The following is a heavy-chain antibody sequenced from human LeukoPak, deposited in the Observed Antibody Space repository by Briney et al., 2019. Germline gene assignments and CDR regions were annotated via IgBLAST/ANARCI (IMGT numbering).Heavy chain of an antibody. J-gene: IGHJ4*02. CDR2: IKEDGSVK. D-gene: IGHD6-19*01. V-gene: IGHV3-7*01. CDR3: ARGTSGWYASDY. CDR1: GITFSRYW. Sequence: GGSLRLSCEASGITFSRYWMNWVRQAPGKGLEWVANIKEDGSVKNYVDSVRGRFTVSRDNAKNSLYLQMNSLRAEDTAVYYCARGTSGWYASDYWGQGTLVTVSS.